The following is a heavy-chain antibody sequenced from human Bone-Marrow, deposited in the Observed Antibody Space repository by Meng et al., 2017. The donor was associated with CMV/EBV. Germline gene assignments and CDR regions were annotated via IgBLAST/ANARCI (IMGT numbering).Heavy chain of an antibody. D-gene: IGHD3-3*01. Sequence: FSFSSYAMHWVRQAPGKGLEWVEVISYDGSNKYYADSVKCRFTISRDNSKNTLYLQMNSLRAEDTAVYYCARGKSNFWSGYRNYFDYWGQGTLVTVSS. CDR1: FSFSSYA. J-gene: IGHJ4*02. CDR2: ISYDGSNK. CDR3: ARGKSNFWSGYRNYFDY. V-gene: IGHV3-30-3*01.